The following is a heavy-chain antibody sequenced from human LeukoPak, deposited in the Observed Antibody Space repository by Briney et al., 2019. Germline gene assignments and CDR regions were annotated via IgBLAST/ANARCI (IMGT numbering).Heavy chain of an antibody. D-gene: IGHD2-2*01. CDR2: ISSDGGST. Sequence: GGSQRLSCAASGFTFSSYALHWVRQAPGKGLEYVSAISSDGGSTFYANSVKGRFSISRDNSKNTLYLQMGSLRTEDMAVYYCARVPAAMYYYYMDVWGKGTTVTVSS. J-gene: IGHJ6*03. V-gene: IGHV3-64*01. CDR1: GFTFSSYA. CDR3: ARVPAAMYYYYMDV.